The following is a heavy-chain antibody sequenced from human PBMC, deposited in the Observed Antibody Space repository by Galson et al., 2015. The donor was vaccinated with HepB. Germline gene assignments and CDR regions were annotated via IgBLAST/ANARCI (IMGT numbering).Heavy chain of an antibody. V-gene: IGHV3-30*04. CDR1: GFTFRRYA. CDR2: ITYDGSKQ. J-gene: IGHJ4*02. D-gene: IGHD3-9*01. CDR3: AREEGIRFYDWAIPVSFFQY. Sequence: SLRLSCATSGFTFRRYAMHWVRQAPGKGLEWVAIITYDGSKQFYGDAVKGRFTVTRDDSKNTVYLEMNSLTTADTAIYYCAREEGIRFYDWAIPVSFFQYWGQRTLAIVSS.